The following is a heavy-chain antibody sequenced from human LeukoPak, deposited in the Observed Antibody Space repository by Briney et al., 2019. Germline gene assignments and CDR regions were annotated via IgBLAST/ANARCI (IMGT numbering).Heavy chain of an antibody. Sequence: SETLSLTCTVSGYSISSGYYGGWIRQPPGKGLDWIAIIYHSVSTYYNPSLKGRVTISVDTSKNQFSLKLSSVTAADTAVYYCARAWDYSSYLDVWGKGTTVTVSS. J-gene: IGHJ6*03. CDR1: GYSISSGYY. CDR2: IYHSVST. CDR3: ARAWDYSSYLDV. D-gene: IGHD5-18*01. V-gene: IGHV4-38-2*02.